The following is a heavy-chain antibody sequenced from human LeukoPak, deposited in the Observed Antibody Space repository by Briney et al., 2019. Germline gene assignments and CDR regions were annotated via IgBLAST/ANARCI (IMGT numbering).Heavy chain of an antibody. CDR3: ARPYSSGWYAGYYFDY. Sequence: RRSLRLSCAASVFTFSSSGMHWVRHAPGKGLWWGAVIWYDGSNKYYADSVKGRFTISRDNSKNTLYLQMNSLRAEDTAVYYCARPYSSGWYAGYYFDYWGQGTLVTVSS. V-gene: IGHV3-33*01. CDR2: IWYDGSNK. J-gene: IGHJ4*02. D-gene: IGHD6-19*01. CDR1: VFTFSSSG.